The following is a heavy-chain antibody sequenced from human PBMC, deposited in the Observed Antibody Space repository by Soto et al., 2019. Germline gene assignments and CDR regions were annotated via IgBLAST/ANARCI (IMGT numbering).Heavy chain of an antibody. J-gene: IGHJ6*02. V-gene: IGHV1-69*01. CDR1: GGTFINHA. CDR2: IIPMFGTA. CDR3: AREDATYCGGDCYRYSYDGLDV. D-gene: IGHD2-21*02. Sequence: QVQLVQSGAEVKKPGSSVKISCKASGGTFINHAFSWVRQAPGQGLEWMGGIIPMFGTADYSQKFQGRVTITADESTTTAHMELSSLRSDDSAVYYWAREDATYCGGDCYRYSYDGLDVWGQGTTVTVSS.